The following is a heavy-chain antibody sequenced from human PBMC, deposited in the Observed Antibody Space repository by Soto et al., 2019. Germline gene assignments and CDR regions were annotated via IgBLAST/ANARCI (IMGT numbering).Heavy chain of an antibody. V-gene: IGHV1-69*13. CDR3: ARVWNHSYGMDV. J-gene: IGHJ6*02. CDR2: IIPIFGTA. CDR1: GGTFSSYA. D-gene: IGHD1-1*01. Sequence: GASVKVSCKASGGTFSSYAISWVRQAPGQGLEWMGGIIPIFGTANYAQKFQGRVTITADESTSTAYMELSSLRSEDTAVYYCARVWNHSYGMDVWGQGTTVTVSS.